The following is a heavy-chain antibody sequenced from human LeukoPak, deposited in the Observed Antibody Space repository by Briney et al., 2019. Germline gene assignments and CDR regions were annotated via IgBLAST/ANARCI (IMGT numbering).Heavy chain of an antibody. V-gene: IGHV1-8*01. CDR2: MNPNNGNT. CDR3: ARGEYMYGHDIDY. D-gene: IGHD2/OR15-2a*01. J-gene: IGHJ4*02. CDR1: GYTFTSYD. Sequence: GASVKVSCKASGYTFTSYDINWVRRATGQGLEWMGWMNPNNGNTGYAQKFQGRVTMTRNTSISTVYMELSSPRYEDTAVYYCARGEYMYGHDIDYWGQGTLVTVSS.